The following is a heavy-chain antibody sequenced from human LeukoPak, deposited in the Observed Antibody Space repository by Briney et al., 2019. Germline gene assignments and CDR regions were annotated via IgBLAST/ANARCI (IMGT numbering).Heavy chain of an antibody. D-gene: IGHD4-17*01. CDR1: GFTFSGSA. J-gene: IGHJ6*02. CDR2: IRSKANSYAT. V-gene: IGHV3-73*01. Sequence: GGSLRLSCAASGFTFSGSAMHWVRQASGKGLEWVGRIRSKANSYATACAASVKGRFTISRDDSKNTAYLQMNSLKTEDTAVYYCTTDYGDSPYYYYGMDVWGQGTTVTVSS. CDR3: TTDYGDSPYYYYGMDV.